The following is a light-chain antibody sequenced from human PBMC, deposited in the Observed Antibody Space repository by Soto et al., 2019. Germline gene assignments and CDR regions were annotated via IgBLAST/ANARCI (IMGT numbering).Light chain of an antibody. V-gene: IGLV1-40*01. Sequence: QAVLTQPPSVSGAPGQRVTIPCTGSTSNIGAGYDVHWYQQVSGTAPKLLIYANNNRPSGVPDRFSGSKSGTSATLAITGLQAEDETDYFCSSYAGNYNLVFGGGTKLTVL. J-gene: IGLJ2*01. CDR3: SSYAGNYNLV. CDR2: ANN. CDR1: TSNIGAGYD.